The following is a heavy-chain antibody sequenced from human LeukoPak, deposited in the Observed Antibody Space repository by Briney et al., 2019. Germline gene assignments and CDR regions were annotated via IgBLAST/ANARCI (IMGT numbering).Heavy chain of an antibody. D-gene: IGHD3-3*01. CDR3: ARDRFTYYDFWSGYEFDP. CDR2: INAGNGNT. CDR1: GYTFTSYA. V-gene: IGHV1-3*01. Sequence: ASVKVSCKASGYTFTSYAMHWVRQAPGQRLEWMGWINAGNGNTKYSQKFQGRVTITRDTSASTAYMELSSLRSEDTAVYYCARDRFTYYDFWSGYEFDPRGQGTLVTVSS. J-gene: IGHJ5*02.